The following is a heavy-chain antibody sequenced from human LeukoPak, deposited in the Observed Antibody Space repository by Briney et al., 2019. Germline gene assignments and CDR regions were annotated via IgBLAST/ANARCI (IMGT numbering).Heavy chain of an antibody. CDR1: GYTFTGYY. Sequence: ASVKVSCKTSGYTFTGYYMHWVRQAPGQGLEWIGWMNPTTGDTRSIQKFQGRVTMTRDTSISTAYMELSRLRSDDTAVYYCAGITGYWGQGTLVTVSS. V-gene: IGHV1-2*02. J-gene: IGHJ4*02. CDR3: AGITGY. CDR2: MNPTTGDT. D-gene: IGHD3-10*01.